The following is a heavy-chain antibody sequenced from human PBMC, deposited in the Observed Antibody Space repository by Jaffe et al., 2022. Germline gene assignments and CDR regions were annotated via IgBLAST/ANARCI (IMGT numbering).Heavy chain of an antibody. Sequence: EVQLVESGGGLVQPGGSLRLSCAASGFTFSSYWMHWVRQAPGKGLVWVSRINSDVRTTTYADSVKGRFTISRDNAKNTLYLQMNSLRAEDTAVYYCARGPLETAGPFLPFDYWGQGTLVTVSS. J-gene: IGHJ4*02. CDR2: INSDVRTT. V-gene: IGHV3-74*01. CDR1: GFTFSSYW. D-gene: IGHD5-18*01. CDR3: ARGPLETAGPFLPFDY.